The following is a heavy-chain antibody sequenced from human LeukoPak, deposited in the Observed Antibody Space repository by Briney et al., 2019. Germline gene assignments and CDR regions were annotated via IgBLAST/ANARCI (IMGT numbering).Heavy chain of an antibody. J-gene: IGHJ6*03. CDR2: FDPEDGET. Sequence: GSVKVSCKVSGYTLTELSMHWVRQAPGKGLEWMGSFDPEDGETIYAQKFQGRVTMTEDTSTDTAYMELSSLRSEDTAVYYCATTTYNSRVYYMDVWGKGTTVTVSS. CDR3: ATTTYNSRVYYMDV. D-gene: IGHD1-20*01. V-gene: IGHV1-24*01. CDR1: GYTLTELS.